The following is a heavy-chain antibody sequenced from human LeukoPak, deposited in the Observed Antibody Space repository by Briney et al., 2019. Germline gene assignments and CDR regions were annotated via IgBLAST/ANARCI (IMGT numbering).Heavy chain of an antibody. Sequence: SETLSLTCAVYGGSFSGYYWSWVRQPPGKGREWIGEINHSGSTNYNPSLKSRVTISVDTSKNQFSRKLSYMTAADTARYYCPRALVVVHAKGSYFDYWGQGTLVTVSS. D-gene: IGHD2-15*01. CDR1: GGSFSGYY. V-gene: IGHV4-34*01. J-gene: IGHJ4*02. CDR3: PRALVVVHAKGSYFDY. CDR2: INHSGST.